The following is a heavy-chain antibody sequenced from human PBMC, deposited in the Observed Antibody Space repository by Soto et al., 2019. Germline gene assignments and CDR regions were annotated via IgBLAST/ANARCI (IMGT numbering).Heavy chain of an antibody. CDR2: IIPIFGTA. J-gene: IGHJ4*02. CDR3: ASPLRESGSGLPVRWYTHYFDY. D-gene: IGHD6-13*01. Sequence: GASVKVSSKASGGTFSSYAISWVRQAPGQGLEWMGGIIPIFGTANYAQKFQGRVTITADESTSTAYMELSSLRSEDTAVYYCASPLRESGSGLPVRWYTHYFDYWGQGTLVTVYS. V-gene: IGHV1-69*13. CDR1: GGTFSSYA.